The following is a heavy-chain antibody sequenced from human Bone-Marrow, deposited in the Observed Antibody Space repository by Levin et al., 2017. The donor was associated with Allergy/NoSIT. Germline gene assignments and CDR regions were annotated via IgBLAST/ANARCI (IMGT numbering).Heavy chain of an antibody. CDR2: IKQDGSEK. CDR1: GFTFDSSW. CDR3: ATAAGWELAS. J-gene: IGHJ5*02. Sequence: LSLTCAVSGFTFDSSWMNWVRQAPGKGLEWVAIIKQDGSEKYYLDSVKGRFAISTDSANNSLYLQMNSLRAEDTAVSYCATAAGWELASWGQGTLVTVSS. V-gene: IGHV3-7*01. D-gene: IGHD1-26*01.